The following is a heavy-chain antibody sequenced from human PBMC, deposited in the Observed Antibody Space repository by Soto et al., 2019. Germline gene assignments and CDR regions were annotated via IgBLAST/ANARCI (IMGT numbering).Heavy chain of an antibody. D-gene: IGHD3-10*01. V-gene: IGHV1-2*02. CDR3: ARDLGSRGYDYGPFDY. CDR2: INPNSGGT. CDR1: GYAFSACY. Sequence: GASVKVSCKASGYAFSACYMHWVRQAPEQGLEWMGWINPNSGGTNYAQKFQGRVTMTRDTSISTAYMELSRVKSDDTAVYYCARDLGSRGYDYGPFDYWGQGAMVTVSS. J-gene: IGHJ4*02.